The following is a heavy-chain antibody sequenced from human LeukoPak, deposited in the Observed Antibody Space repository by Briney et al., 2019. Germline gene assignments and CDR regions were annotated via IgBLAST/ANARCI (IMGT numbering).Heavy chain of an antibody. CDR1: GGSISSYY. CDR2: IYTSGST. D-gene: IGHD3-16*01. V-gene: IGHV4-4*09. CDR3: ARHAQWGSPYWFDP. J-gene: IGHJ5*02. Sequence: SETLSLTCTVSGGSISSYYWRWIRQPPGKGLEWIGYIYTSGSTNYNPSLKSRVTISVDTSKNQFSLMLSSVTAADTAVYYCARHAQWGSPYWFDPWGQGTLVTVSS.